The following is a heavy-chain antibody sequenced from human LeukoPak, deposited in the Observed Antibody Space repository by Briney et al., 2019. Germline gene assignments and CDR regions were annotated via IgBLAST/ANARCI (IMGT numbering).Heavy chain of an antibody. CDR2: IYTSGST. V-gene: IGHV4-4*07. D-gene: IGHD3-16*02. J-gene: IGHJ4*02. Sequence: KPSETLSLTCTVSGGSISSYYWSWIRQPAGKGLEWIGRIYTSGSTNYNPSLKIRVTMSVDTSKNQFSLKLSSVTAADTAVYYCARVSMGELSLSTYYFDYWGQGTLVTVSS. CDR1: GGSISSYY. CDR3: ARVSMGELSLSTYYFDY.